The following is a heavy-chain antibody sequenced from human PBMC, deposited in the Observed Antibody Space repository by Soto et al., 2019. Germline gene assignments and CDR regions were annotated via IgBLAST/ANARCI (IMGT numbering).Heavy chain of an antibody. D-gene: IGHD2-2*01. CDR1: GSPFTGYY. CDR3: ARDPRPGVSAFIGYNRAPAFDI. CDR2: INPNSGGT. Sequence: XSVKGSCTASGSPFTGYYMRWGRQSPGQGLEWMGWINPNSGGTNYAQKFQGWVTMTRDTSISTAYMELSRLRSDDTAVYYCARDPRPGVSAFIGYNRAPAFDIWGQGTMVTVSS. V-gene: IGHV1-2*04. J-gene: IGHJ3*02.